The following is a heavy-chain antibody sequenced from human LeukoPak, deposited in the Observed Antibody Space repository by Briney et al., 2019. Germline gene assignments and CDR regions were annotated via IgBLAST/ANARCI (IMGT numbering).Heavy chain of an antibody. CDR3: ARSYSSGWYPPGSWFDP. CDR2: INHSGST. J-gene: IGHJ5*02. Sequence: PSETLSLTCAVYGGSFSGYYWSWIRQPPGKGLEWIGEINHSGSTNYNPSLKSRVTISVDTSKNQFSLKLSSVTAADTAVYYCARSYSSGWYPPGSWFDPWGQGTLVTVSS. D-gene: IGHD6-19*01. V-gene: IGHV4-34*01. CDR1: GGSFSGYY.